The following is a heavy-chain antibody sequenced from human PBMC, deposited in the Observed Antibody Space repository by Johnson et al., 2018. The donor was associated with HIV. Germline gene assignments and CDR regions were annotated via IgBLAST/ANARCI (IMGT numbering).Heavy chain of an antibody. D-gene: IGHD3-10*01. CDR1: GFTFSTYA. Sequence: VQLVESGGGVVQPGRSLRLSCAASGFTFSTYAMHWVRQAPGKGLEWVAAISYDGSNKYYADSVKGRFTISRDNSKNTLYLQMNSLRVEDTAVYYCARALSRFGVSDAFDVWGQGTMVTVSS. CDR3: ARALSRFGVSDAFDV. V-gene: IGHV3-30*04. J-gene: IGHJ3*01. CDR2: ISYDGSNK.